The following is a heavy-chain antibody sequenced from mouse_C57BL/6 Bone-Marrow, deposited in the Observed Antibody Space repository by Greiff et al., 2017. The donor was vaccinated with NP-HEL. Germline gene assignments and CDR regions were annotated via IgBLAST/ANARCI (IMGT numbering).Heavy chain of an antibody. D-gene: IGHD3-3*01. CDR1: GFSLTSYG. V-gene: IGHV2-2*01. J-gene: IGHJ3*01. CDR2: IWRGGST. CDR3: ARWGGTGFAY. Sequence: VQLVESGPGLVQPSQSLSITCTVSGFSLTSYGVHWVRQSPGKGLEWLGVIWRGGSTDYNAAFISRLSISKDNSKSQVFFKMNSLQADDTAIDYCARWGGTGFAYWGQGTLVTVSA.